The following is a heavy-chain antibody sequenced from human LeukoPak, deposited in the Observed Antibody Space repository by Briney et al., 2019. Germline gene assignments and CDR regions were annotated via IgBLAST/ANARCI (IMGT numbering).Heavy chain of an antibody. CDR2: INPSDGSA. CDR1: AYIFTTYY. Sequence: ASVKVSCKASAYIFTTYYIHRVRQAPGQGLEWMGIINPSDGSANYAQQFQGRVTMTRDTSTSTVYMDLSSLRSEDTAVYYCATARVGNSGWYRSFLDFWGQGTLVTVSS. D-gene: IGHD6-19*01. CDR3: ATARVGNSGWYRSFLDF. V-gene: IGHV1-46*01. J-gene: IGHJ1*01.